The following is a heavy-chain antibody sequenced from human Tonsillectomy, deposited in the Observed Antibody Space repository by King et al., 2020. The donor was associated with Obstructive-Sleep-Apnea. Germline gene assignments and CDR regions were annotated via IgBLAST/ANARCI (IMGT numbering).Heavy chain of an antibody. D-gene: IGHD6-19*01. CDR1: GGSISSYY. CDR3: ARRRGGSGWLKVGYFDY. V-gene: IGHV4-59*08. Sequence: VQLQESGPGLVKPSETLSLTCTVSGGSISSYYWSWIRQPPGKGLEWIGYIYYSGSTNYNPSLKSRVTISVDTSKNQFSLKLSSVTAADTAVYYCARRRGGSGWLKVGYFDYWGQGTLVTVSS. CDR2: IYYSGST. J-gene: IGHJ4*02.